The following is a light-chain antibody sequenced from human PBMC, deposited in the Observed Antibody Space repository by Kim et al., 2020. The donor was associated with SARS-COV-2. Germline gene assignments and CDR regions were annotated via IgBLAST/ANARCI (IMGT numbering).Light chain of an antibody. Sequence: VDRAPIPGRAGHSFGHYLNWYQHRPGKVPQLLIYAASSHPTLTPSRFIGSGSGTDFTLTISRLHPEDFAVDFCEQSYRTQDTFGPGTKLEI. J-gene: IGKJ2*01. CDR2: AAS. CDR3: EQSYRTQDT. V-gene: IGKV1-39*01. CDR1: HSFGHY.